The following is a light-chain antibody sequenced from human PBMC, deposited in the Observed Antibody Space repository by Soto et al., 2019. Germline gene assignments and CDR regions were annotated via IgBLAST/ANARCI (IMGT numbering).Light chain of an antibody. J-gene: IGKJ1*01. Sequence: DIVMTQSPDSLAVSLGERATINCKSSQSVLYSSNNKNYLAWYQQKPGQPPKLLIYWASTRESGVPDRFSGSGSGTDFTLTISSLQAEDVAVYYCQVGWTFGQGTKVEIK. V-gene: IGKV4-1*01. CDR3: QVGWT. CDR2: WAS. CDR1: QSVLYSSNNKNY.